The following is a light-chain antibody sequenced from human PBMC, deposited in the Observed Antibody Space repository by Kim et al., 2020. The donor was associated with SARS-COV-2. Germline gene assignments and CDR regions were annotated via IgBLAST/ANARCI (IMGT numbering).Light chain of an antibody. Sequence: PGQTASIPCSGDKLGDKYACWYQQKPGQSPVLVIYQDSKRPSGIPERFSGSNSGNTATLTISGTQAMDEADYYCQAWDSSTADVVFGGGTKLTVL. CDR2: QDS. J-gene: IGLJ2*01. CDR1: KLGDKY. V-gene: IGLV3-1*01. CDR3: QAWDSSTADVV.